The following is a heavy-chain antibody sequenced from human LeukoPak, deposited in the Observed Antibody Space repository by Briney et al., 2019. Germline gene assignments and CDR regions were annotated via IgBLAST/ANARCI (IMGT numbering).Heavy chain of an antibody. CDR3: ARATRSYSSSEPFDY. CDR1: GYTFTGYY. CDR2: INPNSGGT. V-gene: IGHV1-2*04. Sequence: GSSVKVSCKASGYTFTGYYMHWVRQAPGQGLGWMGWINPNSGGTNYAQKFQGWVTMTRDTSISTAYMELSRLRSDDTAVYYCARATRSYSSSEPFDYWGQGTLVTVSS. D-gene: IGHD6-6*01. J-gene: IGHJ4*02.